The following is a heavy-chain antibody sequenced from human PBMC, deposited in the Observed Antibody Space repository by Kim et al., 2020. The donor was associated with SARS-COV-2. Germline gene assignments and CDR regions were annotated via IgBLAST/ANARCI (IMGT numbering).Heavy chain of an antibody. Sequence: GGSLRLSCAASGFTFSNFAITWVRQSPGKGLEWVSSISGSGDSTYYADSVKGRFTISRDNSKNTLYLQMNSLRAEDTAVYYCAKGLGLGYCSGGFCHTGGLGGMDVWGQGTTVTVSS. CDR2: ISGSGDST. D-gene: IGHD2-15*01. CDR3: AKGLGLGYCSGGFCHTGGLGGMDV. CDR1: GFTFSNFA. J-gene: IGHJ6*02. V-gene: IGHV3-23*01.